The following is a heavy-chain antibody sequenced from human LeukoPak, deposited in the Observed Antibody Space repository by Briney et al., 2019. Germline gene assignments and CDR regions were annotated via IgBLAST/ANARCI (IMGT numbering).Heavy chain of an antibody. D-gene: IGHD3-3*01. CDR2: IYTSGST. J-gene: IGHJ6*02. Sequence: SETLSLTCTVSGGSISSYYWSWIRQPAGKGLEWIGRIYTSGSTNYNPSLKSRVTISVDTSKNQFSLKLSSVTAADTAVYYCARVGLYPNHDFWSGYYTGIGYYYYGMDVWGQGTTVTVSS. CDR3: ARVGLYPNHDFWSGYYTGIGYYYYGMDV. CDR1: GGSISSYY. V-gene: IGHV4-4*07.